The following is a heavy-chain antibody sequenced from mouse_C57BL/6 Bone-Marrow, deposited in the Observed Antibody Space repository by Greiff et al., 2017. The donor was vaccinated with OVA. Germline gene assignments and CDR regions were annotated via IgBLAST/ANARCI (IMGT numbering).Heavy chain of an antibody. Sequence: VQLQQSGPGLVQPSQSLSITCTVSGFSLTSYGVHWVRQSPGKGLEWLGVIWSGGSTDYNAAFISRLGISKDNSKSQVFFKMNSLQADDTAIYYCALLRTGYYYAMDYWGQGTSVTVSS. CDR2: IWSGGST. J-gene: IGHJ4*01. CDR3: ALLRTGYYYAMDY. V-gene: IGHV2-2*01. D-gene: IGHD4-1*01. CDR1: GFSLTSYG.